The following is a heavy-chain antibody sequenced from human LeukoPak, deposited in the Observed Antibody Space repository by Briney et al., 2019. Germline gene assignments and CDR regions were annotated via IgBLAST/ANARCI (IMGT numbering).Heavy chain of an antibody. Sequence: RASVMVSCKASGYTFTGYYMHWVRQAPGQGLEWMGRINPNSSGTNYAQKFQGRVTMTRDTSISTAYMELSRLRSDDTAVYYCARPVRVAAAGKDFDYWGQGTLVTVSS. D-gene: IGHD6-13*01. CDR3: ARPVRVAAAGKDFDY. CDR1: GYTFTGYY. CDR2: INPNSSGT. V-gene: IGHV1-2*06. J-gene: IGHJ4*02.